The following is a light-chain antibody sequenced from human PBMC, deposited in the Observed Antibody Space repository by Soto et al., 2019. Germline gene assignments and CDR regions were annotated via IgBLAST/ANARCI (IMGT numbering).Light chain of an antibody. V-gene: IGKV3-15*01. Sequence: KVIAKCPAARSVSKGERSSLSCSASQSVSSNLAWYQQKPGQAPRLLIYGASTRATGIPARFSGSGCGTEHTLTICGFRSQDYAVYCCQQYNNWPEAFGQGTKVDIK. J-gene: IGKJ1*01. CDR3: QQYNNWPEA. CDR1: QSVSSN. CDR2: GAS.